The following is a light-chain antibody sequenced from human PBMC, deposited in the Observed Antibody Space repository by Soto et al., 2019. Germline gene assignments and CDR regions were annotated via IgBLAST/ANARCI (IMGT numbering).Light chain of an antibody. CDR1: QSVSSNY. J-gene: IGKJ3*01. Sequence: EIVLTQSPGTLALSPGERATLSCRASQSVSSNYLTWYQQKPGQAPRLLIHGASGRATGIPDRFSGSGSGTDFPLTISRLQPEDFAVYYCQQYGSSPFTFGPGTKVDIK. CDR3: QQYGSSPFT. CDR2: GAS. V-gene: IGKV3-20*01.